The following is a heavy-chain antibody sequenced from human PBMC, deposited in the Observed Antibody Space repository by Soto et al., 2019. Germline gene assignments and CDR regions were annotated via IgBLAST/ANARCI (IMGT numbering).Heavy chain of an antibody. CDR2: INPNSGDT. Sequence: ASVKVYCKASGYTFTVYYIQLVRQAPGQGLQWMGWINPNSGDTKYAQKFQDWVTMTRDTSITTAYMEVSSLRSDDTAMYYCARGRYSSGPVDYWGQGTLVTVSS. V-gene: IGHV1-2*04. CDR3: ARGRYSSGPVDY. D-gene: IGHD6-19*01. J-gene: IGHJ4*02. CDR1: GYTFTVYY.